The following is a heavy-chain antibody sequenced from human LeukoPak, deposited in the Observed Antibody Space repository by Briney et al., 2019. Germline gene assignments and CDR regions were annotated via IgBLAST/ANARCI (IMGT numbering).Heavy chain of an antibody. Sequence: SETLSLTCTVSGYSISSGYYWGWIRQPPGKGLEWIGSIYHSGSTYYNPSLKSRVTISVDTSKNQFSLKLSSVTAADTAVYYCARDAGWDSSGTLDYWGQGTLVTVSS. V-gene: IGHV4-38-2*02. D-gene: IGHD3-22*01. J-gene: IGHJ4*02. CDR1: GYSISSGYY. CDR2: IYHSGST. CDR3: ARDAGWDSSGTLDY.